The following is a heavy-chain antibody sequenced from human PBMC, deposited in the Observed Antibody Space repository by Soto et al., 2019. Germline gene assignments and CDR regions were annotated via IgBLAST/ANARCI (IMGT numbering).Heavy chain of an antibody. CDR3: ARNRYGGYDFDY. Sequence: QVQLQESGPGLVKPSGTLSLTCAVSSGSITSSNWWSWVRQPPGKGLEWIGEVSHSGSTNYIPSLKSRVTITVDTSSNQFSLRLSSVTAADTAVYYCARNRYGGYDFDYWGQVNLVNVSS. D-gene: IGHD5-12*01. CDR2: VSHSGST. J-gene: IGHJ4*02. V-gene: IGHV4-4*02. CDR1: SGSITSSNW.